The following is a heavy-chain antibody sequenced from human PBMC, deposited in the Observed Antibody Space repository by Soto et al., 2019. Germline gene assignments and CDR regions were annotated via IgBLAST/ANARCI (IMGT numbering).Heavy chain of an antibody. Sequence: KVSCKASGYTFTSYDIGWVRQMPGKGLEWMGIIYPGDSDTRYSPSFQGQVTISADKSISTAYLQWSSLKASDTAMYYCARRQPKEYYYGMDVWGQGTTVTVSS. J-gene: IGHJ6*02. CDR3: ARRQPKEYYYGMDV. CDR1: GYTFTSYD. CDR2: IYPGDSDT. D-gene: IGHD6-13*01. V-gene: IGHV5-51*01.